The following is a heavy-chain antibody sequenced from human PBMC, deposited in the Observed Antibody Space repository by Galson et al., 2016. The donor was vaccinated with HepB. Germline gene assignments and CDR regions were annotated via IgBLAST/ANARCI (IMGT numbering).Heavy chain of an antibody. D-gene: IGHD2-15*01. CDR3: ARLSLVVGGTIDY. J-gene: IGHJ4*02. CDR1: RLTFSSYW. V-gene: IGHV3-74*01. Sequence: SLRLSCAASRLTFSSYWMHWVRQAPGKGLEWISHIKSDGRSTNYADSVKGRFIISRDNAKNTLYLQMNSLRAEDTAVYYCARLSLVVGGTIDYWGQGTLVTVSS. CDR2: IKSDGRST.